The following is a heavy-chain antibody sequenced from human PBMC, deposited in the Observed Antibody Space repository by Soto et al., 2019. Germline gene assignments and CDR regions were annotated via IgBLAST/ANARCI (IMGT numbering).Heavy chain of an antibody. Sequence: PGGSLRLSCAASGFTFSSYAMHWVRQAPGKGLEWVAVISYDGSNKYYADSVKGRFTISRDNSKNTLYLQMNSLRAEDTAVYYCAREGLVRGVFDYWGKGTLVTVSS. V-gene: IGHV3-30-3*01. CDR2: ISYDGSNK. CDR1: GFTFSSYA. J-gene: IGHJ4*02. CDR3: AREGLVRGVFDY. D-gene: IGHD3-10*01.